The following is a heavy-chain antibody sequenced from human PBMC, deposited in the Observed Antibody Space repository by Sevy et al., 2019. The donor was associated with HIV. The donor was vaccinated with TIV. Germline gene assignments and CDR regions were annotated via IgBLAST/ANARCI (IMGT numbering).Heavy chain of an antibody. CDR1: RFTFSKYS. CDR3: AREGCTEPHDY. V-gene: IGHV3-23*01. CDR2: LCFGCGEI. J-gene: IGHJ4*02. D-gene: IGHD2-8*02. Sequence: GGSLRLSCAASRFTFSKYSMSWVRQPPGKGLEWVSTLCFGCGEINYADSVKGRFTISRENSKSSVYLQMNNLRPEDTAVYYCAREGCTEPHDYWGQGTLVTVSS.